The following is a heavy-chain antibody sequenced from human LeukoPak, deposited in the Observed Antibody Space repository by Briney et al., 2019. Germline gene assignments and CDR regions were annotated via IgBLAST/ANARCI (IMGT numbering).Heavy chain of an antibody. Sequence: ETLSLTCAVYGGSFSGYYWSWVRQAPGKGLEWVSVIYSGGSTYYADSVKGRFTISRDNSKNTLYLQMNSLRAEDTAVYYCARRPSVRFLEWLPNFDYWGQGTLVTVSS. CDR3: ARRPSVRFLEWLPNFDY. J-gene: IGHJ4*02. V-gene: IGHV3-66*04. CDR2: IYSGGST. CDR1: GGSFSGYY. D-gene: IGHD3-3*01.